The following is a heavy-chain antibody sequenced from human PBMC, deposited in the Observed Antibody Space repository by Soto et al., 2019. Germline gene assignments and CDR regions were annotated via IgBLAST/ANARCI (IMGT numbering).Heavy chain of an antibody. V-gene: IGHV4-59*08. J-gene: IGHJ5*02. CDR1: GGSISSYY. Sequence: SETLSLTCPVSGGSISSYYWSWIRQPPGKGLEWIGYIYYSGSTNYNPSLKSRVSISADTSKNQFSLKLSSVTAADTAVYYCARAKGLVTVTTSWFDPWGQGTLVTVSS. D-gene: IGHD4-17*01. CDR3: ARAKGLVTVTTSWFDP. CDR2: IYYSGST.